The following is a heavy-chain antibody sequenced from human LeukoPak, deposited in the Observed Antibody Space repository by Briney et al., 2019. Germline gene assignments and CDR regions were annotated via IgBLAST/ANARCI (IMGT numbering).Heavy chain of an antibody. CDR2: IYHSGST. V-gene: IGHV4-30-2*01. Sequence: PSQTLSLTCAVSGGSISSGGYSWSWIRQPPGKGLEWIGYIYHSGSTYYNPSLKSRVTISVDRSKNQFSLMLSSLSAADTAVYYCARLWYDSSGHPQFDLRGRGTLVTVSS. CDR3: ARLWYDSSGHPQFDL. J-gene: IGHJ2*01. D-gene: IGHD3-22*01. CDR1: GGSISSGGYS.